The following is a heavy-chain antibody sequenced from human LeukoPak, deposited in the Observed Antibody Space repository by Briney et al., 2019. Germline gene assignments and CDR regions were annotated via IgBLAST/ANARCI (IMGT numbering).Heavy chain of an antibody. Sequence: ASVKVSCKASGYTFTSYDINWVRQATGQGLEWMGWMNPNSGNTGYAQKFQGRVTMTRNASISTAYMELSSLRSEDTAVYYCARQGYCSGGSCYWYYFDYWGQGTLVTVSS. J-gene: IGHJ4*02. CDR1: GYTFTSYD. V-gene: IGHV1-8*01. CDR3: ARQGYCSGGSCYWYYFDY. D-gene: IGHD2-15*01. CDR2: MNPNSGNT.